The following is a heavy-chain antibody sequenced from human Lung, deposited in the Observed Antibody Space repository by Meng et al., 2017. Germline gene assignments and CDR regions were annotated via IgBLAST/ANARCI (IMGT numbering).Heavy chain of an antibody. CDR3: TISDYGNFDY. J-gene: IGHJ4*02. CDR1: GYTFTSYY. Sequence: QVQLVQSGAEVKKPGASVTVSCKASGYTFTSYYMHWVRQAPGQGLEWMGIIDPSGGSTDYAQKFQGRVTVTGDTSTSTVYMDLCSLRSEDTAVYYCTISDYGNFDYWGQGTLVTVSS. D-gene: IGHD4-17*01. CDR2: IDPSGGST. V-gene: IGHV1-46*03.